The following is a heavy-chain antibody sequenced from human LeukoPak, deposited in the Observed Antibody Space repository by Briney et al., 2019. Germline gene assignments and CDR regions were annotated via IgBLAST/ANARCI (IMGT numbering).Heavy chain of an antibody. Sequence: HGESLKISCKGSGYSFTSYWIGWVRQMPGKGLEWMGIIYPGDSVTRYSPSFQGQVTISADKSISTAYLQWSSLKASDTAMYYCARLDFGYSYGSRGIDYWGQGTLVTVSS. CDR1: GYSFTSYW. V-gene: IGHV5-51*01. CDR2: IYPGDSVT. CDR3: ARLDFGYSYGSRGIDY. D-gene: IGHD5-18*01. J-gene: IGHJ4*02.